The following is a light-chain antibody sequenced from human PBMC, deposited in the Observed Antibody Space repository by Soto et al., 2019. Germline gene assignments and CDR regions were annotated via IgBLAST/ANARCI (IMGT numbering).Light chain of an antibody. Sequence: SYELTQPPSVSVSPGQTARITCSGDALPTKYAYWYQQKSGRAPVQVIYDDNKRPSGIPERFSGSSSGTMATLTINGAHVDDEADYYCYSTDTIGDHGVFGGGTKVTVL. CDR2: DDN. V-gene: IGLV3-10*01. CDR1: ALPTKY. J-gene: IGLJ3*02. CDR3: YSTDTIGDHGV.